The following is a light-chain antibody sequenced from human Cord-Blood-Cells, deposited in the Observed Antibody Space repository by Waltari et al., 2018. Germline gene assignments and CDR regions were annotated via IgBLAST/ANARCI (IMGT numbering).Light chain of an antibody. V-gene: IGKV3-11*01. J-gene: IGKJ5*01. Sequence: EIVLTQSPATRSLSPGERATLSCRASQSVSSYLAWYQQKPGQAPRLLIYDASNRATGIPARFSGSGSGTDFTLTISSLEPEDFAVYYCQQRSNAVITFGQGTRLEIK. CDR3: QQRSNAVIT. CDR2: DAS. CDR1: QSVSSY.